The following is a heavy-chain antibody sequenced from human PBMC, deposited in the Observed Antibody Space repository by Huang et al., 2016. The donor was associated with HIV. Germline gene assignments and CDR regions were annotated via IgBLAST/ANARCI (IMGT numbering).Heavy chain of an antibody. CDR2: SIPIVGTA. CDR1: GGTFSSYA. Sequence: QVQLVQSGAEVKKPGSSVKVSCKASGGTFSSYAISWVRQAPGQGLEWMGGSIPIVGTANYAQKCQGRVTITADESTSTAYRELSSLRSEDTAVYYCARIRFTMPLAFDYWGQGTLVTVSS. D-gene: IGHD2-2*01. J-gene: IGHJ4*02. CDR3: ARIRFTMPLAFDY. V-gene: IGHV1-69*13.